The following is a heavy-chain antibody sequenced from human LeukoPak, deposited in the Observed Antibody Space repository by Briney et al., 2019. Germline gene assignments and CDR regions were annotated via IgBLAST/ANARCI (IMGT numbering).Heavy chain of an antibody. V-gene: IGHV3-23*01. CDR1: GFTFRDSA. CDR3: ARDMELST. J-gene: IGHJ3*01. Sequence: GGSLRLSCSASGFTFRDSAMTWVRQAPGKGLEWVSLVSSSGANTYYPDSVKGRFSVSRDNAKDTPYLQVNSLRAEDTAIYYCARDMELSTWGTGKMVSVSS. CDR2: VSSSGANT. D-gene: IGHD3-16*02.